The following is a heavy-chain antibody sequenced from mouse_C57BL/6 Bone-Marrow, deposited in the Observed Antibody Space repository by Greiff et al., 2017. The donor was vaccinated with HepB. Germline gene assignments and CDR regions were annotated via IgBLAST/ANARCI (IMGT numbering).Heavy chain of an antibody. CDR1: GYTFTDYY. Sequence: EVQLQQSGPELVKPGASVKISCKASGYTFTDYYMNWVKQSHGKSLEWIGDINPNNGGTSYNQKFKGKATLTVDKSSSTAYMELRSLTSEDSAVYYCARMGWFPAYWGQGTLVTVAA. CDR2: INPNNGGT. J-gene: IGHJ3*01. V-gene: IGHV1-26*01. CDR3: ARMGWFPAY. D-gene: IGHD2-3*01.